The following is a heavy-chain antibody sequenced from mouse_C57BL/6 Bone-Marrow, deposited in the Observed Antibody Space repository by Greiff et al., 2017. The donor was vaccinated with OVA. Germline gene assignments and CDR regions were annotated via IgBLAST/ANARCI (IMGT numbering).Heavy chain of an antibody. J-gene: IGHJ2*01. V-gene: IGHV1-69*01. CDR3: ARRGSYYGSSDY. Sequence: QVPLPPPCASLFMPCSSFNLSFTSSFYTFTLYWMHCVNHIPGQGLEWIGEIDPSDSYTNYNQKFKGKSTLTVDKSSSTAYMQLSSLTSEDSAVYYCARRGSYYGSSDYWGQGTTLTVSS. CDR1: FYTFTLYW. CDR2: IDPSDSYT. D-gene: IGHD1-1*01.